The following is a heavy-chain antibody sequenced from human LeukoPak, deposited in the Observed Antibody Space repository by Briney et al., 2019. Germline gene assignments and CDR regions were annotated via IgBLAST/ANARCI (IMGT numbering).Heavy chain of an antibody. V-gene: IGHV3-21*01. J-gene: IGHJ4*02. CDR2: ISSSSSFR. D-gene: IGHD3-22*01. CDR1: GFTFSSYS. CDR3: SRESSGYFY. Sequence: PGGSLRLSCAASGFTFSSYSMNWVRQAPGKGLGWVSSISSSSSFRYYADSVKGRFTISRDNAKNSLYLQMNSLRAEDTPVYYCSRESSGYFYWGQGTLVTVSS.